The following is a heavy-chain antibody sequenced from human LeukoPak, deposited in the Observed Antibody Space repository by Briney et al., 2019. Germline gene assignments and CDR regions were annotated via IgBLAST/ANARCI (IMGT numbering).Heavy chain of an antibody. CDR2: ICSGGST. CDR3: ARDRRYCSGGSCYFDYFFDY. V-gene: IGHV3-53*05. J-gene: IGHJ4*02. Sequence: PGGSLRLSCAASGFMVSSNYMNWVRQAPGKGLEWVSVICSGGSTYYADSVKGRFTISRDNSKNTVYLQMNSLRAEDTALYFCARDRRYCSGGSCYFDYFFDYWGQGTLVTVSS. D-gene: IGHD2-15*01. CDR1: GFMVSSNY.